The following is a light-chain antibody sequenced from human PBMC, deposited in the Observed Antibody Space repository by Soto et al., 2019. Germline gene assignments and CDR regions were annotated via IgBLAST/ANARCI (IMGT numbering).Light chain of an antibody. V-gene: IGKV3-11*01. CDR1: QSVSSY. CDR3: HHYNSWPYT. CDR2: DTS. J-gene: IGKJ2*01. Sequence: EIVLTQSPATLSLSPGERATLSCRASQSVSSYLAWYQQKPGQAPRLLIYDTSNRATGIPARFSGSGSGTEFTLTISSLQSEDFAVYYCHHYNSWPYTFGQGTKVEIK.